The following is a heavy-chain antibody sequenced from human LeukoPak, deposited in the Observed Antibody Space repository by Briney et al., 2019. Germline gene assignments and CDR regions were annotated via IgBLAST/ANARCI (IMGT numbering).Heavy chain of an antibody. Sequence: SETLSLTCAVYGGSFSGNYWSWIRQPPGKGLEWIGYIYYSGSTNYNPSLKSRVTISVDTSKNQFSLKLSSVTAADTAVYYCAREVLELQAFDSWGQGTLVTVSS. V-gene: IGHV4-59*01. CDR2: IYYSGST. D-gene: IGHD1-7*01. CDR3: AREVLELQAFDS. CDR1: GGSFSGNY. J-gene: IGHJ4*02.